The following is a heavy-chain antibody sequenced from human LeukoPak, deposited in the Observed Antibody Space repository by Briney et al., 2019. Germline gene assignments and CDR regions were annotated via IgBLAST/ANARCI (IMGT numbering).Heavy chain of an antibody. V-gene: IGHV4-59*01. Sequence: SETLSLTCTVSGGSIRSYYWSWIRQPPGKGLEWIGYIHYSGSTNYNPSLKSRVTISVDTSKNQFSLKLSSVTAADTAVYYCARVEEGYGSGRRENYFYYYMDLWGKGTTVTISS. D-gene: IGHD3-10*01. J-gene: IGHJ6*03. CDR2: IHYSGST. CDR1: GGSIRSYY. CDR3: ARVEEGYGSGRRENYFYYYMDL.